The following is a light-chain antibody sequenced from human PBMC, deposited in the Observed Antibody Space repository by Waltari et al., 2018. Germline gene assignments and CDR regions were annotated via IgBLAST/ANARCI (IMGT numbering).Light chain of an antibody. V-gene: IGLV1-47*01. CDR1: SSNIGSNY. J-gene: IGLJ3*02. CDR2: RNN. Sequence: QSVLTQPPSASGTPGQRVTISCSGSSSNIGSNYVYWYQQLPGTAPKLLIYRNNQRHSGVPDRFPGSKSGTSASLAISGLRSEDEADYYCAAWDDSLSGGVFGGGTKLTVL. CDR3: AAWDDSLSGGV.